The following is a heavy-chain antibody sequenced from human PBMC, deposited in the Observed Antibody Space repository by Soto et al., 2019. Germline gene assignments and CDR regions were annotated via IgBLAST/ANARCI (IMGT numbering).Heavy chain of an antibody. J-gene: IGHJ5*02. CDR3: ARGRLAARGLDTPNWFDP. CDR2: INHSGST. D-gene: IGHD6-19*01. Sequence: QVQLQQWGAGLLKPSETLSLTCAVYGGSFSGYYWSWIRQPPGKGLEWIGEINHSGSTNYNPSLKSRVTISVDTSKNQFSLKLSSVTAADTAVYYCARGRLAARGLDTPNWFDPWGQGTLVTVSS. CDR1: GGSFSGYY. V-gene: IGHV4-34*01.